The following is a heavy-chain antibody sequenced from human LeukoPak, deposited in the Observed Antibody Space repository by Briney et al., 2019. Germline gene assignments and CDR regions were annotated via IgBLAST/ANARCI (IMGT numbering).Heavy chain of an antibody. CDR1: GYTFTGYY. CDR2: INPNSGGT. V-gene: IGHV1-2*04. Sequence: ASVKVSCKASGYTFTGYYMHWVRQAPGQGLEWMGWINPNSGGTNYAQKFQGWVTTTRDTSISTAYMELSRLRSDDTAVYYCASAGYSSGWYGVFDYWGQGTLVTVSS. D-gene: IGHD6-19*01. J-gene: IGHJ4*02. CDR3: ASAGYSSGWYGVFDY.